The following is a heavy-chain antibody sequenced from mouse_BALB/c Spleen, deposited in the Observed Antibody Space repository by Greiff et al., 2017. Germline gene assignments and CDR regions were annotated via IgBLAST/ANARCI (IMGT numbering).Heavy chain of an antibody. Sequence: QVQLQQSGAELMKPGASVKISCKATGYTFSSYWIEWVKQRPGHGLEWIGEILPGSGSTNYNEKFKGKATFTADTSSNTAYMQLSSLTSEDSAVYYCARVPYGYDDYFDYWGQGTTLTVSS. V-gene: IGHV1-9*01. CDR3: ARVPYGYDDYFDY. J-gene: IGHJ2*01. CDR2: ILPGSGST. CDR1: GYTFSSYW. D-gene: IGHD2-2*01.